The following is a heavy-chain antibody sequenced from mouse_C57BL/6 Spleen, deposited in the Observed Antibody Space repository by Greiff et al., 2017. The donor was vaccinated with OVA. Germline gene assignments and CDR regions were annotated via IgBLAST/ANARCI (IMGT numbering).Heavy chain of an antibody. V-gene: IGHV14-2*01. CDR2: IDPEDGES. CDR1: GFNIKDYY. Sequence: EVQLQESGAELVKPGASVKLSCTASGFNIKDYYMHWVKQRTEQGLEWIGRIDPEDGESKYAPKFQGKATITADTSSNTAYLQLSSLTSEDTAVYYCAITTVVAEDYFDYWGQGTTLTVSS. D-gene: IGHD1-1*01. J-gene: IGHJ2*01. CDR3: AITTVVAEDYFDY.